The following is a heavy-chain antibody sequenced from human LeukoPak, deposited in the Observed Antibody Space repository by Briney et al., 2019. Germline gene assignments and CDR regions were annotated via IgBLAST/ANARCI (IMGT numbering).Heavy chain of an antibody. V-gene: IGHV4-61*02. Sequence: PSQTLSLTCAVSGGSISSGSYYWRWIRQPAGKGLEWIGRIYTSGSTNYNPSLKSRVTISVDTSKNQFSLKLSSVTAADTALYFCARSPRPIVVVNAEFDYWGPGTLVTVSS. CDR3: ARSPRPIVVVNAEFDY. CDR1: GGSISSGSYY. CDR2: IYTSGST. J-gene: IGHJ4*02. D-gene: IGHD2-21*01.